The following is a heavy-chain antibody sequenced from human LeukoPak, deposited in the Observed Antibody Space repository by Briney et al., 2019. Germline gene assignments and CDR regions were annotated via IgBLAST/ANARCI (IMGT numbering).Heavy chain of an antibody. D-gene: IGHD1-1*01. CDR3: ARDRSQVERRWWSAFDI. CDR1: GGTFSNYG. V-gene: IGHV1-69*13. J-gene: IGHJ3*02. CDR2: IIPIFGTA. Sequence: ASVKVSCKASGGTFSNYGISWVRQAPGQGLEWMGGIIPIFGTANYAQKFQGRVTITADESTSTAYMELSSLRSEDTAVYYCARDRSQVERRWWSAFDIWGQGTMVTVSS.